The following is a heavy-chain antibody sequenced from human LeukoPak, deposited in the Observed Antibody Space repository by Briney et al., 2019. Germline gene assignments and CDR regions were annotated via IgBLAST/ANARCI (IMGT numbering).Heavy chain of an antibody. Sequence: SETLSLTCAVYGGSFSGYYWSWIRQPPGKGLEWIGEINHSGSTNYNPSLKSRVTISVDTSKNQFSLQLNSVTPEDTAVYYCAREGALYSSGWTLLSTYYFDYWGQGTLVTVSS. CDR3: AREGALYSSGWTLLSTYYFDY. V-gene: IGHV4-34*01. J-gene: IGHJ4*02. CDR2: INHSGST. D-gene: IGHD6-19*01. CDR1: GGSFSGYY.